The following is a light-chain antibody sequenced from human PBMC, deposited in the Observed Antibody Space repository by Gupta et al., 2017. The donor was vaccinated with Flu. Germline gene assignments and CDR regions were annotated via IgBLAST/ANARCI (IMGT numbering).Light chain of an antibody. CDR2: GAS. Sequence: ATLSVSPGERATLSCRAGQSVSSNVAWYQQKPGQAPRLLIYGASTRATGIPARFSGSGSGTEFTLTISSLQSEDFAVYYCQQYNNWPPYTFGQGTKVEIE. CDR3: QQYNNWPPYT. J-gene: IGKJ2*01. CDR1: QSVSSN. V-gene: IGKV3-15*01.